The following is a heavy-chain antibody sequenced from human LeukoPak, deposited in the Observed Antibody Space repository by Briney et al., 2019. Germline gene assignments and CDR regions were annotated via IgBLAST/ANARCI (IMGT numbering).Heavy chain of an antibody. V-gene: IGHV3-7*01. D-gene: IGHD3-22*01. J-gene: IGHJ3*02. CDR1: GFTFSSYW. CDR2: IKQDGSEK. Sequence: PGGSLRLSCAASGFTFSSYWMSWVRQAPGKGLEWVANIKQDGSEKYYVDSVKGRFTISRDNAKNSLYLQMNSLRAEDTAVYYCARRKYYYEDRDAFDIWGQGTVVTVSS. CDR3: ARRKYYYEDRDAFDI.